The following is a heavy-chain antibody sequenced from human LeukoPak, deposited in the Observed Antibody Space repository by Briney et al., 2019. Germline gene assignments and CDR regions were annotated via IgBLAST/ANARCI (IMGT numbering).Heavy chain of an antibody. D-gene: IGHD4-11*01. J-gene: IGHJ3*02. Sequence: ASVKVSCKAAGYTFTSYGISWVRQAPGQGLEWMGWISAYNGNTNYAQKLQGRITMTTDTSTSAAYMELRSLRSDDTAVYYCARVNYGDAFDIWGQGTMVTVSS. CDR3: ARVNYGDAFDI. CDR1: GYTFTSYG. V-gene: IGHV1-18*01. CDR2: ISAYNGNT.